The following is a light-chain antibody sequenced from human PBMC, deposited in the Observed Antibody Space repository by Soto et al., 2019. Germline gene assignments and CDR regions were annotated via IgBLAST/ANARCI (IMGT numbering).Light chain of an antibody. CDR3: SSYTSSSTPYV. V-gene: IGLV2-14*01. CDR1: SSDVGGYNY. Sequence: VLTQPASVSGSPGQSITISCAGTSSDVGGYNYVSWYQQHPGKAPKFMIYEVSNRPSGVSNRFSGSKSGSTASLTISGLQAEDEADYYCSSYTSSSTPYVFGTGTKV. J-gene: IGLJ1*01. CDR2: EVS.